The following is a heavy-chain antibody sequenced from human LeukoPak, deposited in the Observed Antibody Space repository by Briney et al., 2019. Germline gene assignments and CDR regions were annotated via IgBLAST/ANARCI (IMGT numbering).Heavy chain of an antibody. J-gene: IGHJ4*02. CDR3: ARERDNLGYCSSTSCYVIDY. Sequence: PGGSLRLSCAASGFTFSSYSMNWVRQAPGKGLEWVSSISSSSSYMYYADSVKGRFTISRDDSKNSLYLQMNSLRAEDTAVYYCARERDNLGYCSSTSCYVIDYWGQGTLVTVSS. D-gene: IGHD2-2*01. V-gene: IGHV3-21*01. CDR2: ISSSSSYM. CDR1: GFTFSSYS.